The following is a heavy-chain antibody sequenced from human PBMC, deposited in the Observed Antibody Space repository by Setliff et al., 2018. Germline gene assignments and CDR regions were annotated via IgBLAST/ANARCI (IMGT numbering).Heavy chain of an antibody. CDR2: MSHRGRT. CDR3: ATPRRDDLDTPFDTFDI. Sequence: SETLSLTCGVSGVSINSGHYWGWIRQPPGKGLEWIVTMSHRGRTYYDPSLESRVTMSLDTSKNQFSLRLTYAAAADTAVYYCATPRRDDLDTPFDTFDIWGQGTMVTVSS. CDR1: GVSINSGHY. V-gene: IGHV4-38-2*01. D-gene: IGHD3-3*01. J-gene: IGHJ3*02.